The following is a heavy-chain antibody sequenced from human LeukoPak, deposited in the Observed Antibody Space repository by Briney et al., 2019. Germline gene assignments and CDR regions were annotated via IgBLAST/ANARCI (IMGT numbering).Heavy chain of an antibody. CDR3: ARHGRYCSGGSCYYWFDP. Sequence: GESLKISCKGSGYSFTSYWIGWVRQMPGKGLEWMGIIYPGDSDTRYSPSFQGQVTISADKSISTAYLQWSSLKASDTAMYYCARHGRYCSGGSCYYWFDPWGQGTLVTVSS. D-gene: IGHD2-15*01. V-gene: IGHV5-51*01. CDR2: IYPGDSDT. CDR1: GYSFTSYW. J-gene: IGHJ5*02.